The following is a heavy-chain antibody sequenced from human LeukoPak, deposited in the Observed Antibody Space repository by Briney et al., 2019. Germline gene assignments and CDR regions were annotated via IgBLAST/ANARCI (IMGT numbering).Heavy chain of an antibody. CDR3: ARDKRGIITGTTFDY. J-gene: IGHJ4*02. CDR1: GYTFTSYD. Sequence: ASVKVSCTASGYTFTSYDINWVRQAPGQGLEWMGRINPNSGGTNYAQKFQGRVTMTRDTSISTAYMELSRLRSDDTAVYYCARDKRGIITGTTFDYWGQGTLVTVSS. V-gene: IGHV1-2*06. D-gene: IGHD1-7*01. CDR2: INPNSGGT.